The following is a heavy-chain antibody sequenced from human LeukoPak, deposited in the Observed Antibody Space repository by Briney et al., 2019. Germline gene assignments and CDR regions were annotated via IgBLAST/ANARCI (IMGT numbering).Heavy chain of an antibody. D-gene: IGHD1/OR15-1a*01. V-gene: IGHV3-7*01. CDR2: IKQDGSEK. J-gene: IGHJ5*02. Sequence: GGSLRLSCAASGFTFSSYWMSWVRQAPGKGLEWVANIKQDGSEKYYVDSVKGRFTISRDNAKNSLYLQMNSLRAEDTAVYYCARSGEKITTNWFDPWGQGTLVTVSS. CDR3: ARSGEKITTNWFDP. CDR1: GFTFSSYW.